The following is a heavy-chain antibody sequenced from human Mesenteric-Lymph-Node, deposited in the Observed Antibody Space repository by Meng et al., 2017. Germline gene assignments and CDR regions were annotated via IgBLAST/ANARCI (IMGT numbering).Heavy chain of an antibody. CDR1: GASFSTSSHY. Sequence: HPQLQESGPRLVKPSETLSLTCTVSGASFSTSSHYWGWIRQPPGKGLEWVGSINYSGSTYYNPSLKSRVTISADTSKNQFSLKLSSVTAADTAVYYCHHTYSSSWYADYWGQGTLVTVSS. D-gene: IGHD6-13*01. V-gene: IGHV4-39*01. CDR3: HHTYSSSWYADY. J-gene: IGHJ4*02. CDR2: INYSGST.